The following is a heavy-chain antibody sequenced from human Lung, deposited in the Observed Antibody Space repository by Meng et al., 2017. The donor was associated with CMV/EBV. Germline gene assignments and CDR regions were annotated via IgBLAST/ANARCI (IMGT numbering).Heavy chain of an antibody. Sequence: GGSLRLXCAASGFPFRSYAMSWVRQAPGKGLEWVSSISGSVGNTYYADSVKGRFTISRDNSGDTLYMQMSSLRAEDTAVYYCAREEAMVGYYTNWFDALGQGXLVTVSS. D-gene: IGHD5-18*01. V-gene: IGHV3-23*01. CDR1: GFPFRSYA. J-gene: IGHJ5*02. CDR3: AREEAMVGYYTNWFDA. CDR2: ISGSVGNT.